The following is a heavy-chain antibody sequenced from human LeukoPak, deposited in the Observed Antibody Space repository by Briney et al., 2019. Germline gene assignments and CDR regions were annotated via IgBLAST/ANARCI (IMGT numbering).Heavy chain of an antibody. CDR1: GFAFSTYA. CDR2: ISGTGGST. Sequence: PGRSLTLSCTASGFAFSTYAMSWVRQAPGKGLEWVSGISGTGGSTYYADSVKGRFTISRDNSKNTLHLQMNSLRAEDTAVYYCAKQDDNYYYYGMDVWGQGTTVTVSS. J-gene: IGHJ6*02. CDR3: AKQDDNYYYYGMDV. D-gene: IGHD3-9*01. V-gene: IGHV3-23*01.